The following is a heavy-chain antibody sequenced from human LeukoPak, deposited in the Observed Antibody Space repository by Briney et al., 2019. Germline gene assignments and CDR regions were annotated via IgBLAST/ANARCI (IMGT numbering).Heavy chain of an antibody. D-gene: IGHD1-26*01. V-gene: IGHV3-72*01. CDR2: TRNKANSYTT. CDR3: ARGSGSYYYFDY. Sequence: GGSLRLSCAASGFTFSDHYMDWVRQAPGKGLEWVGLTRNKANSYTTEYAASVKGRFTISRDDSKNSLYLQMNSLKTEDTAVYYCARGSGSYYYFDYWGQGTLVTVSS. J-gene: IGHJ4*02. CDR1: GFTFSDHY.